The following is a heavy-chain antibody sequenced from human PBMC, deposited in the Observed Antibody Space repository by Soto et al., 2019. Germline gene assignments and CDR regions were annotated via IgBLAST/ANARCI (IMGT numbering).Heavy chain of an antibody. V-gene: IGHV1-3*01. CDR3: ARVQYSGNDLMLAYDI. CDR1: GYTFTLYT. J-gene: IGHJ3*02. D-gene: IGHD5-12*01. Sequence: QVQLVQSGAQVKKPGASVKVSCKASGYTFTLYTIHWVRQAPGQRLEWMGWIHAGNGYTKYSQNFQGRVTITRDTSASTVYMELSSLTSEDTGVFYCARVQYSGNDLMLAYDIWGQGTTVTVSS. CDR2: IHAGNGYT.